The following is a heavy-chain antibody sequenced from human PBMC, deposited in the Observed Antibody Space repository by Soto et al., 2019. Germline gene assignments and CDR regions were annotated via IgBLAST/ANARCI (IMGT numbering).Heavy chain of an antibody. CDR3: ARGHILTGYYKPHNWFDP. CDR1: GGSISSYY. Sequence: SETLSLTCTVSGGSISSYYWSWIRQPPGKGLEWIGYIYYSGSTNYNPSLKSRVTISVDTSKNQFSLKLSSVTAADTAVYYCARGHILTGYYKPHNWFDPWGQGTLVTVSS. J-gene: IGHJ5*02. V-gene: IGHV4-59*01. D-gene: IGHD3-9*01. CDR2: IYYSGST.